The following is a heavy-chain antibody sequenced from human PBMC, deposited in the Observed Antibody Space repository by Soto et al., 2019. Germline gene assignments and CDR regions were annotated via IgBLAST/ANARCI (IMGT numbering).Heavy chain of an antibody. CDR3: ARDLGSSWGPAFDY. J-gene: IGHJ4*02. V-gene: IGHV3-33*01. CDR1: GFTFSSYG. Sequence: PGGSLRLSCAASGFTFSSYGMHWVRQAPGKGLEWVAVIWYDGSNKYYADSVKGRFTISRDNSKNTLYLQMNSLRAEDTAVYYCARDLGSSWGPAFDYWGQGTLVTVSS. CDR2: IWYDGSNK. D-gene: IGHD6-13*01.